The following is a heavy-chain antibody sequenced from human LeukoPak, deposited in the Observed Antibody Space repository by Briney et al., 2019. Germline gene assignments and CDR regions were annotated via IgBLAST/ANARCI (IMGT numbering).Heavy chain of an antibody. CDR2: INPFTGDT. D-gene: IGHD1-26*01. CDR3: ATRPLPVGIGPFDY. Sequence: ASVKVSCKASGYALTGNDYYWVRQAPGQGLEYMGSINPFTGDTNYAQKFQGRVTMIRDTSISTAYMGLSGLRFDDTGVYYCATRPLPVGIGPFDYWGLGTPVTVSS. J-gene: IGHJ4*02. CDR1: GYALTGND. V-gene: IGHV1-2*02.